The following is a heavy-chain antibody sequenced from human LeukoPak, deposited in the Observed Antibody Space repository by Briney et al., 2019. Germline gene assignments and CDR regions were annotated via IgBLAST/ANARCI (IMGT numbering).Heavy chain of an antibody. CDR1: GGSFSGYY. D-gene: IGHD3-22*01. Sequence: PSETLSLTCAVYGGSFSGYYWSWIRQPPGKGLEWIGEINHSGSTNYNPSLKSRVTISVDTSKNQFSLKLSSVTAADTAVYYCARVGTTYYYDSSGYSPVDYWGQGTLVTVSS. V-gene: IGHV4-34*09. J-gene: IGHJ4*02. CDR3: ARVGTTYYYDSSGYSPVDY. CDR2: INHSGST.